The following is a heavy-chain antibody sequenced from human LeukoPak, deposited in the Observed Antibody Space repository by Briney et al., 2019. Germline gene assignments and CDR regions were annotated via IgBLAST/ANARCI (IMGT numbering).Heavy chain of an antibody. CDR2: INHSGST. D-gene: IGHD3-16*02. Sequence: SETLSLTCTVSGASISSYYWSWIRQPPGKGLEWIGEINHSGSTNYNPSLKSRVTISVDTSKNQFSLELSSVTAADTAVYYCARSGRYYDYVWGSYRLYYFDYWGQGTLVTVSS. J-gene: IGHJ4*02. CDR1: GASISSYY. V-gene: IGHV4-34*01. CDR3: ARSGRYYDYVWGSYRLYYFDY.